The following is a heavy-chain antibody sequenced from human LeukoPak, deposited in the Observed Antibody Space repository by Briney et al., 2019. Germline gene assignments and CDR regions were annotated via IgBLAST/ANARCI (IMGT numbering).Heavy chain of an antibody. CDR2: ISSNGSSI. Sequence: GGSLRLSCAASGFTFSDYYMTWIRQAPGKGLEWVSYISSNGSSIYYADSVKGRFTVSRDNAKNSLYLQMNSLRAEDTAVYYCARGADTGYSSDSWGQGTLVTVSS. CDR3: ARGADTGYSSDS. D-gene: IGHD6-19*01. CDR1: GFTFSDYY. J-gene: IGHJ5*02. V-gene: IGHV3-11*04.